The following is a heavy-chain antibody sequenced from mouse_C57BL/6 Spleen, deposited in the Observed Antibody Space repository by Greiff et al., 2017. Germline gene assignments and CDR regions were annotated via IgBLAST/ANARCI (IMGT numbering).Heavy chain of an antibody. CDR2: INPNNGGT. Sequence: VQLQQSGPELVKPGASVKIPCKASGYTFTDYNMDWVKQSHGKSLEWIGDINPNNGGTIYNQKFKGKATLTVDKSSSTAYMELRSLTSEDTAVYYCARGYDYDGGFAYWGQGTLVTVSA. J-gene: IGHJ3*01. V-gene: IGHV1-18*01. D-gene: IGHD2-4*01. CDR3: ARGYDYDGGFAY. CDR1: GYTFTDYN.